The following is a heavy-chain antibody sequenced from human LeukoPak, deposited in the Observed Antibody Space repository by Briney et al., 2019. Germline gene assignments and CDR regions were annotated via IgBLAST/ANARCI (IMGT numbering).Heavy chain of an antibody. CDR3: ASRDKGYYYGLDV. D-gene: IGHD5-24*01. J-gene: IGHJ6*02. CDR1: GFTFDNYR. V-gene: IGHV3-66*01. Sequence: GGSLRLSCAASGFTFDNYRMSWVRQAPGKGLEWVSIISGGGGTYYADSVKDRFTISRGNSKSTLYLQMKSLRVEDTAVYYCASRDKGYYYGLDVWGQGTTVTVAS. CDR2: ISGGGGT.